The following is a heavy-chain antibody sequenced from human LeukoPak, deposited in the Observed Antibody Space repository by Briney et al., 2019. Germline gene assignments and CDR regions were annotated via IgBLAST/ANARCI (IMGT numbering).Heavy chain of an antibody. CDR1: GFSLSTSGVG. CDR3: AHRIPFGVLSYYFDY. V-gene: IGHV2-5*02. CDR2: IYWDDDK. D-gene: IGHD3-10*01. Sequence: SGPTLVKLTQTLTLTCTFSGFSLSTSGVGVGWIRQPPGKALEWLALIYWDDDKRYSPSLKSRLTITKDTSKNHVVLTMTNKDPVDTATYSCAHRIPFGVLSYYFDYWGQGTLVTVSS. J-gene: IGHJ4*02.